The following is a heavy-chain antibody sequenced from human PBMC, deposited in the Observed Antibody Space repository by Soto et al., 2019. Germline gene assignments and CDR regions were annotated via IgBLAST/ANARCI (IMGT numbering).Heavy chain of an antibody. D-gene: IGHD1-26*01. CDR2: IKSKTDGGTT. V-gene: IGHV3-15*01. CDR1: GFTFNNVW. J-gene: IGHJ4*02. CDR3: TTVNPGSLPNFDY. Sequence: EVQLVESGGGLVKPGGSLRLSCAASGFTFNNVWMNWVRQAPGKGLEWVGRIKSKTDGGTTDYAAPVKGRFTISRDDSKNTLYLQMNSLKTEDTAVYYCTTVNPGSLPNFDYWGQGTLVTVSS.